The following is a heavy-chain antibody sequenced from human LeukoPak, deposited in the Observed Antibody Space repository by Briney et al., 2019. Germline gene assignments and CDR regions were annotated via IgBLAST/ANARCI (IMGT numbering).Heavy chain of an antibody. J-gene: IGHJ6*03. Sequence: SVKVSCKASGGTFSSYAISWVRQAPGQGLEWMGGIIPIFGTANYAQKFQGRVTITADKSTSTAYMELSSLRSEDTAVYYCARSHTVTTQIGSRSYYYYYMDVWGKGTTVTVSS. CDR2: IIPIFGTA. CDR3: ARSHTVTTQIGSRSYYYYYMDV. D-gene: IGHD4-17*01. V-gene: IGHV1-69*06. CDR1: GGTFSSYA.